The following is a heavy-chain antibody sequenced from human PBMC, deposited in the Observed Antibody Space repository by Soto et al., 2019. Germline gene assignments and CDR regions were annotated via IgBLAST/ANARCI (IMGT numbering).Heavy chain of an antibody. D-gene: IGHD7-27*01. CDR3: ARGNGEGLKRLDV. Sequence: GASVKVSCKASGYTLTGYYMHWVRQAPGQGLEWMGLINPNSGGTNYAQKFQGRVTMTRDTSISTAYMELSRLRSDDTAVYYCARGNGEGLKRLDVWGQGTTVTVSS. J-gene: IGHJ6*02. CDR1: GYTLTGYY. V-gene: IGHV1-2*02. CDR2: INPNSGGT.